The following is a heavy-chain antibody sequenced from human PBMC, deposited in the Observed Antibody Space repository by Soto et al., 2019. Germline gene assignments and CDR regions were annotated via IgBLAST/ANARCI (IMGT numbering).Heavy chain of an antibody. D-gene: IGHD3-10*01. Sequence: SETLSLTCTVSGGSISSGDYYWSWIRQPPGKGLEWIGYIYYSGSTYYNPSLKSRVTISVDTSKNQFSLKLSSVTAADTAVYYCARDRHYYGSGSYSGWFDPWGQGTLGTVSS. V-gene: IGHV4-30-4*01. J-gene: IGHJ5*02. CDR2: IYYSGST. CDR3: ARDRHYYGSGSYSGWFDP. CDR1: GGSISSGDYY.